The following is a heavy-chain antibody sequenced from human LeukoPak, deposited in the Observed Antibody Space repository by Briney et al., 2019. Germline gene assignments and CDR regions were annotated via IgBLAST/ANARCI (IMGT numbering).Heavy chain of an antibody. D-gene: IGHD6-19*01. V-gene: IGHV4-39*07. J-gene: IGHJ4*02. CDR1: GVSITKNGYY. Sequence: KTSEPLSLTCSVSGVSITKNGYYWGWIRQSPETGLEWIGSMHYSGSTYYNPSLNSRVTISVDTSKNQFSLKLTSVTAADTAVYYCCGSGWFAGPFGYWGQGALVTVSS. CDR3: CGSGWFAGPFGY. CDR2: MHYSGST.